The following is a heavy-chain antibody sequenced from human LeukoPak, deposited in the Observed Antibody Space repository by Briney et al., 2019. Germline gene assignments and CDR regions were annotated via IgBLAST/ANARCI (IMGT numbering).Heavy chain of an antibody. CDR1: GFTFSSYA. CDR2: ISGSGDST. CDR3: AKDFGAEGYCSGGSCPDAFDI. D-gene: IGHD2-15*01. J-gene: IGHJ3*02. V-gene: IGHV3-23*01. Sequence: LAGGSLRLSCVASGFTFSSYAMRWVRQAPGKGLEWVSAISGSGDSTYYADSVKGRFTISRDNSKNTLYLQMNSLRAEDTAVYYCAKDFGAEGYCSGGSCPDAFDIWGQGTMVTVSS.